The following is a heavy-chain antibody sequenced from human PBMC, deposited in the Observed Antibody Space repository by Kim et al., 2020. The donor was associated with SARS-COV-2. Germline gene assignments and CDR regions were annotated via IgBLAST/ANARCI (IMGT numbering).Heavy chain of an antibody. Sequence: SETLSLTCAVYGGSFSGYYWSWIRQPPGKGLEWIGEINHSGSTNYNPSLKSRVTISVDTSKNQFSLKLSSVTAADTAVYYCARGRSITMFAVVILRPNW. J-gene: IGHJ5*01. CDR2: INHSGST. CDR3: ARGRSITMFAVVILRPNW. V-gene: IGHV4-34*01. CDR1: GGSFSGYY. D-gene: IGHD3-3*01.